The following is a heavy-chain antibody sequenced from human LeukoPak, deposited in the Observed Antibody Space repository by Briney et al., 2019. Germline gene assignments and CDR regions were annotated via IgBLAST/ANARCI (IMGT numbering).Heavy chain of an antibody. CDR2: ISGSGGST. CDR1: GFTFSSYA. V-gene: IGHV3-23*01. CDR3: AKGPYSSSWYGRADRPQGSD. D-gene: IGHD6-13*01. J-gene: IGHJ4*02. Sequence: GGSLRLSCAASGFTFSSYAMSCVRQAPGKGLEWVSAISGSGGSTYYADSVKGRFTISRDNSKNTLYLQMNSLRAEDTAVYYCAKGPYSSSWYGRADRPQGSDWGQGTLVTVSS.